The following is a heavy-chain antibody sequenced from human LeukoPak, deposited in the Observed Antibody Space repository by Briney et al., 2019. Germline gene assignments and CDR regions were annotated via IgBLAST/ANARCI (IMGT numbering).Heavy chain of an antibody. CDR3: ARTSATGATYFDY. Sequence: PSETLSLTCTVTGGSMSRYYWSWIRQSAGGGLEWIGRIYSSGGTHYNPSFESRVTISVDTSKNQFSLKVTYVTAADTAVYYCARTSATGATYFDYWGQGTLVTVSS. CDR2: IYSSGGT. J-gene: IGHJ4*02. D-gene: IGHD1-26*01. V-gene: IGHV4-4*07. CDR1: GGSMSRYY.